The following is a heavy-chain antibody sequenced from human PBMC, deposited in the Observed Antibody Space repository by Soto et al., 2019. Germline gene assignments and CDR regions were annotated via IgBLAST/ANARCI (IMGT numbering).Heavy chain of an antibody. V-gene: IGHV1-69*02. CDR3: ASAGSYFAFDI. CDR2: IIPILGIA. Sequence: ASVKVSCKASGGTFSSYTISWVRQAPGQGLEWMGRIIPILGIANYAQKFQGRVTITADKSTSTAYMELSSLRSEDTAVYYCASAGSYFAFDIWGQGTMVTVSS. J-gene: IGHJ3*02. D-gene: IGHD1-26*01. CDR1: GGTFSSYT.